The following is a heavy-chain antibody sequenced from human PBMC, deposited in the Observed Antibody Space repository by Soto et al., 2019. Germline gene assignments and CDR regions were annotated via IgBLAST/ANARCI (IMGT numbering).Heavy chain of an antibody. Sequence: EVQLVQSGGDLVQPGGSLRLSCKASGFTFSGYSMDWVRQAPGKGLEWIAYISGGGVPVYYADSVKGRFTISRDNAKNSLYLQLNPLRDEDTAIYYCARGRANYYFDFWGQGALVTVSS. CDR1: GFTFSGYS. CDR2: ISGGGVPV. D-gene: IGHD1-1*01. J-gene: IGHJ4*02. V-gene: IGHV3-48*02. CDR3: ARGRANYYFDF.